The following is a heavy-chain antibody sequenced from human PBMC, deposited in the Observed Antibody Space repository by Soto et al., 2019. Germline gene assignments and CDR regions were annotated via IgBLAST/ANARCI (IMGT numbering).Heavy chain of an antibody. CDR2: ISGSGGST. CDR1: GFTFSSYA. D-gene: IGHD2-15*01. J-gene: IGHJ4*02. Sequence: EVQLLESGGGLVQPGGSLRLSGADSGFTFSSYAMSWVRQAPGKGLEWVSGISGSGGSTYYADSVKGRFTISRDNSKNTLYRQMNSRRAEDTAVYYCVKGLGDLVVVVVPKAWGQGPLVTVSS. CDR3: VKGLGDLVVVVVPKA. V-gene: IGHV3-23*01.